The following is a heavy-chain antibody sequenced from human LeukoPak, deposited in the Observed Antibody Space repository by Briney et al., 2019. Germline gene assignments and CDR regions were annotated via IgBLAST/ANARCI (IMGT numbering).Heavy chain of an antibody. CDR1: GYTFTRYR. J-gene: IGHJ4*02. CDR3: ASDWDCCDGSCYCDY. V-gene: IGHV1-18*01. D-gene: IGHD2-15*01. CDR2: ISAYSGHT. Sequence: ASVKVSCKASGYTFTRYRISWLRQDPGQGLEWMGWISAYSGHTSYAQRLQGRVTMTTDTSTSTAYMELRSLTSDDTAVYYCASDWDCCDGSCYCDYWGQGTLVTVSS.